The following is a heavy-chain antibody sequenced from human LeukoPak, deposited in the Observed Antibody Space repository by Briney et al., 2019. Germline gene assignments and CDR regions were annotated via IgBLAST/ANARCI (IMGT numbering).Heavy chain of an antibody. Sequence: SETLSLTCTVSGGSISSSSYYWGWIRQPPGKGLERIGSIYYSGSTYYSPSLESRVTRSVDTSKNQFSLKLSSVTAADTAVYYCARDSYNPMDYWGQGTLVTVSS. V-gene: IGHV4-39*02. J-gene: IGHJ4*02. CDR1: GGSISSSSYY. CDR3: ARDSYNPMDY. CDR2: IYYSGST. D-gene: IGHD5-24*01.